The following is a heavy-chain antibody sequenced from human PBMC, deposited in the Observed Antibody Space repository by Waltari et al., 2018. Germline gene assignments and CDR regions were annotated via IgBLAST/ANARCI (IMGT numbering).Heavy chain of an antibody. CDR1: FTFSSYG. J-gene: IGHJ3*02. D-gene: IGHD3-10*01. Sequence: QVQLVESGGGVVQPGFTFSSYGMHWVRQAPGKGLEWVAFIRYDGSNKYYADSGKGRFTISRDNSKNTLYLQMNSLRAEDTAVYYCAKDLYYYGSGTSAYAFDIWGQGTMVTVSS. CDR2: IRYDGSNK. V-gene: IGHV3-30*02. CDR3: AKDLYYYGSGTSAYAFDI.